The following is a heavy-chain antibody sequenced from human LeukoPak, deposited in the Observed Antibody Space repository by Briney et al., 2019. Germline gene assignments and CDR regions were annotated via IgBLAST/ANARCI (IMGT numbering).Heavy chain of an antibody. V-gene: IGHV1-2*02. J-gene: IGHJ4*02. CDR3: TSDFSWGPDY. D-gene: IGHD7-27*01. Sequence: ASVKVSCKATGYTFTDFYMHWVRQAPGQGLEWMGWINANSGGTNYAQKFQDRVTMTRDTTISTAYMELSRLRSDDTAVYYCTSDFSWGPDYWGQGTLVTVSS. CDR2: INANSGGT. CDR1: GYTFTDFY.